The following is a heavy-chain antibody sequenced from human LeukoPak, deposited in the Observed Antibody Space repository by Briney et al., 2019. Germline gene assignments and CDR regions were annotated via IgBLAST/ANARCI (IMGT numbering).Heavy chain of an antibody. CDR3: ARSRYGVVGF. Sequence: PGGSLRPSCPASGLTFSGYEMNWFRRAPGKGLEWVSYISSSGSTIYYADSVKGRFTISRDNAKNSLYLQMNSLRAEDTAVYYCARSRYGVVGFWGQGTLVTVSS. J-gene: IGHJ4*02. V-gene: IGHV3-48*03. CDR1: GLTFSGYE. D-gene: IGHD4-17*01. CDR2: ISSSGSTI.